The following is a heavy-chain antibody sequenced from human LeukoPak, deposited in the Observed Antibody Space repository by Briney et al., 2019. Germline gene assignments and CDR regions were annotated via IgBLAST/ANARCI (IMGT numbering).Heavy chain of an antibody. J-gene: IGHJ5*02. CDR3: ARRRITIFGVVRGFDP. Sequence: GGSLRLSCAASGFTFSSYSMTWVRQAPGRGLEWVSAISGTSGSTYYANSVKGRFTISRDNSKNTLYLQMNSLRAEDTAVYYCARRRITIFGVVRGFDPWGQGTLVTVSS. CDR2: ISGTSGST. D-gene: IGHD3-3*01. CDR1: GFTFSSYS. V-gene: IGHV3-23*01.